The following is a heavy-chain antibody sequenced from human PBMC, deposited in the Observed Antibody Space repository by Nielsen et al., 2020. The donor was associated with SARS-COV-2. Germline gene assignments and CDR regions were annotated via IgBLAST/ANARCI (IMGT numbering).Heavy chain of an antibody. CDR2: ISYDGSNK. V-gene: IGHV3-30*04. D-gene: IGHD2-2*01. CDR3: ARALNRYCSSTSCYAAVPHYYYGMDV. J-gene: IGHJ6*02. Sequence: WIRQPPGKGLEWVAVISYDGSNKYYADSVKGRFTISRDNSKNTLYLQMNSLRAEDTAVYYCARALNRYCSSTSCYAAVPHYYYGMDVWGQGTTVTVSS.